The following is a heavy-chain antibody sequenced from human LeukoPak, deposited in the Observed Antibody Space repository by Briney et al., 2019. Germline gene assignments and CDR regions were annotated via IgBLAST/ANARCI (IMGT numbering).Heavy chain of an antibody. D-gene: IGHD6-19*01. J-gene: IGHJ4*02. Sequence: GSVTVSCKVSGYTLSELSMHWVRQAPGKGLEWMGGINPEGGEKIYAQKLQGRVTMTEDTSTDTAYMGLSSLRSEDTAVYYCATGGWYVYWGQVTLVTVSS. CDR2: INPEGGEK. V-gene: IGHV1-24*01. CDR1: GYTLSELS. CDR3: ATGGWYVY.